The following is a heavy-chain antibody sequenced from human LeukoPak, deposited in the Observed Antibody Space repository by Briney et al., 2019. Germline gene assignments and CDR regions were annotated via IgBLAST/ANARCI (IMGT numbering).Heavy chain of an antibody. D-gene: IGHD5-12*01. CDR3: AKEGYYSGYDSLSPYFDY. CDR1: GFTFSSYA. CDR2: ISGSGGST. J-gene: IGHJ4*02. Sequence: GGTLRLSCAASGFTFSSYAMSSVRQAPGKGLEWGSAISGSGGSTYYADSVKGRFTISRDNSKNTLYLQMNSLRAEDTAVYYCAKEGYYSGYDSLSPYFDYWGQGTLVTVSS. V-gene: IGHV3-23*01.